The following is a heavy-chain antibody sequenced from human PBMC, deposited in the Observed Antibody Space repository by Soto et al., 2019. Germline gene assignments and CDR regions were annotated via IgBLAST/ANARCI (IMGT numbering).Heavy chain of an antibody. CDR3: AREGMGFSNWFDP. J-gene: IGHJ5*02. V-gene: IGHV3-74*01. D-gene: IGHD2-8*01. Sequence: LRLSCAASRFTFSSYWMHWVRQAPGKGLVWVSRINSDGSDTGYADSVKGRFTISRDNAKNTLYLQMNSLRAEDTAVYYCAREGMGFSNWFDPSGQGTLVTVSS. CDR1: RFTFSSYW. CDR2: INSDGSDT.